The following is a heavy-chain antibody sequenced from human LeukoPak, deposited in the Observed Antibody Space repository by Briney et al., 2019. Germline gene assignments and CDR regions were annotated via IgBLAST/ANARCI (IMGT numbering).Heavy chain of an antibody. J-gene: IGHJ4*02. D-gene: IGHD3-9*01. Sequence: SETLSLTCTVSGGSISSYYWSWIRQPPGKGLEWIGYIYYSGSTNYNPSLKSRVTLSVDTSKNQFSLKLSSVTAADTAVYYCARVTGYMIEDYFDYWGQGTLVTVSS. CDR3: ARVTGYMIEDYFDY. V-gene: IGHV4-59*01. CDR2: IYYSGST. CDR1: GGSISSYY.